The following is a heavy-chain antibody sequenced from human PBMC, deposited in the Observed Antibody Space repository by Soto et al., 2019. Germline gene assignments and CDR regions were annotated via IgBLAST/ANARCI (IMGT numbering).Heavy chain of an antibody. J-gene: IGHJ5*02. CDR3: TRRYNWNDYYFDP. CDR1: GGSIRVQSYY. D-gene: IGHD1-20*01. CDR2: SYYSGTS. Sequence: ETLSLTCTVSGGSIRVQSYYWTWIRQTPGKGLEWVGSSYYSGTSYFNPALEGRVTISVDTSTNQFSLRLTSVTAADTAVYYCTRRYNWNDYYFDPWGQGTLVTVSS. V-gene: IGHV4-39*01.